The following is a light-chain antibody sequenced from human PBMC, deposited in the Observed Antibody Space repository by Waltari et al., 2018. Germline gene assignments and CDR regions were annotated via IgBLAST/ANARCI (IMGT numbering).Light chain of an antibody. J-gene: IGKJ2*01. CDR1: QSIATR. CDR2: DAS. Sequence: DIQMTQSPSSLSASVGDRVTITCRASQSIATRLNWYQQKPGKAPKVLIYDASTLQSGVPSRFSGSASGTEFTLTISSLQPEDSASYFCQQSSRLPYTFGQGTKLEMK. V-gene: IGKV1-39*01. CDR3: QQSSRLPYT.